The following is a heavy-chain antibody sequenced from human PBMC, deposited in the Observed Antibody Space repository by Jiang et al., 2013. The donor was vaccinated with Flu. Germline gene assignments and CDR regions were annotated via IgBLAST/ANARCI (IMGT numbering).Heavy chain of an antibody. Sequence: GAEVKKPGASVQVSCKASGYTFGNYGMYWVRRAPGQRLEWMGWITAGNGNTKYSQKFQGRVTITRDTSASTAYMELSSLGSEDTAVYYCARTSYYDSSGYSNWLDPWGQGTLVTVSS. CDR3: ARTSYYDSSGYSNWLDP. J-gene: IGHJ5*02. V-gene: IGHV1-3*01. D-gene: IGHD3-22*01. CDR1: GYTFGNYG. CDR2: ITAGNGNT.